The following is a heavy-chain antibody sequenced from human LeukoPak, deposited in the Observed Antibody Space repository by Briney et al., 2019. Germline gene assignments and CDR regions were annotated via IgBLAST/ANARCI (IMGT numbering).Heavy chain of an antibody. CDR2: ISAYNGNT. J-gene: IGHJ4*02. Sequence: ASVKVSCKASGYTFTSYGISWVRQAPGQGLEWMGWISAYNGNTNYAQKLQGRVTMTTDTSTSTAYMELRSLRSDDTAVYYCARDSNSWATSDYFDYWGQGTLVTVSS. CDR1: GYTFTSYG. CDR3: ARDSNSWATSDYFDY. V-gene: IGHV1-18*01. D-gene: IGHD5-12*01.